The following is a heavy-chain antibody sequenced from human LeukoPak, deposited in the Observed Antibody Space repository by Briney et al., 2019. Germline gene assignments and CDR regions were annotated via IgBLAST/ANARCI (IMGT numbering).Heavy chain of an antibody. CDR1: GYSISSGYY. J-gene: IGHJ2*01. D-gene: IGHD2-15*01. CDR3: ARRFVVVVGATSHWYFDL. CDR2: ISHSGST. Sequence: SETLSLTCAVSGYSISSGYYWGWIGQPPGKGLEWVGSISHSGSTYYNPSLKSRVTISADTSESQFSLKLSSVTAADTAVYYCARRFVVVVGATSHWYFDLWGRGTLVTVSS. V-gene: IGHV4-38-2*01.